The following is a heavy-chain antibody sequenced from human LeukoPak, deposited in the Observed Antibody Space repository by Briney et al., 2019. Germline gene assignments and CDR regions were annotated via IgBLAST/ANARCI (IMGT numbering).Heavy chain of an antibody. CDR1: GGSISSYY. V-gene: IGHV4-59*12. CDR3: ARGVYGGSPPYYFDY. J-gene: IGHJ4*02. CDR2: IYYSGST. Sequence: KPSETLSLTCTVSGGSISSYYWSWIRQPPGKGLEWIGYIYYSGSTNYNPSLKSRVTISVDKSKNQFSLKVRSATAADTAVYYCARGVYGGSPPYYFDYWGKGTLVTVSS. D-gene: IGHD4-23*01.